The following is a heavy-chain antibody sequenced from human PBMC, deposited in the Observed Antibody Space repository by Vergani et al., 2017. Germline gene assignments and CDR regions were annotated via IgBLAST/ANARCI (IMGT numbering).Heavy chain of an antibody. J-gene: IGHJ4*02. CDR1: GGSISSGSYY. CDR3: ARAGVTRFRIFDY. V-gene: IGHV4-61*02. Sequence: QVQLQESGPGLVKPSQTLSLTCTVSGGSISSGSYYWNLLRQPAGKGLGWIGRRYTSGSTNYNPSLKSRVTISVDTSKNQFSLKLSTVTAADTAVYYCARAGVTRFRIFDYWGQGTLVTVSS. D-gene: IGHD4-17*01. CDR2: RYTSGST.